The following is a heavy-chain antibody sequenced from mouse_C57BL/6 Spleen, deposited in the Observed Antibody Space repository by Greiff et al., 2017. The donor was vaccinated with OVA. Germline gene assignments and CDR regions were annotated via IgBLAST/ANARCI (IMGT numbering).Heavy chain of an antibody. J-gene: IGHJ2*01. Sequence: QVQLQQPGAELVKPGASVKLSCKASGYTFTSYWMQWVKQRTGQGLEWIGEIDPSDSYTNYNQKFKGKATLTVDTSSSTAYMQLSSLTSEDSAVYYCARGFDYWGQGTTLTVSS. CDR3: ARGFDY. CDR2: IDPSDSYT. V-gene: IGHV1-50*01. CDR1: GYTFTSYW.